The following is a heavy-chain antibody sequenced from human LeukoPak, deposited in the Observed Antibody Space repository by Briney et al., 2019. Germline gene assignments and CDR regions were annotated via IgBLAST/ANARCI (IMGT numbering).Heavy chain of an antibody. CDR1: GGSISSSSYY. CDR3: ARVGYSSPRGLRTVFNWFDP. J-gene: IGHJ5*02. Sequence: SETLSLTCTVSGGSISSSSYYWGWIRQPPGKGLEWIGSIYYSGSTYYNPSLKSRVTISVDTSKNQFSLKLSSVTAADTAVYYCARVGYSSPRGLRTVFNWFDPWGQGTLVTVSS. V-gene: IGHV4-39*07. CDR2: IYYSGST. D-gene: IGHD6-13*01.